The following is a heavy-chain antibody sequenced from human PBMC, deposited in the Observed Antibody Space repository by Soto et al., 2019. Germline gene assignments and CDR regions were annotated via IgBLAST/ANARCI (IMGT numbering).Heavy chain of an antibody. Sequence: PGGSLRLSCAASGFNVNSDYMNWVRQTPGKGLEWVASIYIGETTYYADSLRGRFTISSDKSKNTIYFQLSSLRIEDTAVYYCTRDRQGLGRLSSFEYWGQGVLVTVSS. J-gene: IGHJ4*02. CDR2: IYIGETT. D-gene: IGHD2-21*02. CDR1: GFNVNSDY. V-gene: IGHV3-53*01. CDR3: TRDRQGLGRLSSFEY.